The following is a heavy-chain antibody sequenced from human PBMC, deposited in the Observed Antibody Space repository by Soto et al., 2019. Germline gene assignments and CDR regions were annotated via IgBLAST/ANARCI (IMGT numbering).Heavy chain of an antibody. J-gene: IGHJ4*02. Sequence: ASVKVSCKASGYTFTSYGISWVRQAPGQGLEWMGWISAYNGNTNYAQKLQGGVTMTTDTSTSTAYMELRSLRSDDTAVYYCARDHIGSGWYPTYYFDYWGQGTLVTVSS. V-gene: IGHV1-18*01. CDR3: ARDHIGSGWYPTYYFDY. D-gene: IGHD6-19*01. CDR2: ISAYNGNT. CDR1: GYTFTSYG.